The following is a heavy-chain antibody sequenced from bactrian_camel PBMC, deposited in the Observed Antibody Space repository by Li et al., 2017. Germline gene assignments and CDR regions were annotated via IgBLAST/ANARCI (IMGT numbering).Heavy chain of an antibody. V-gene: IGHV3S40*01. CDR1: GFTFSSYD. D-gene: IGHD6*01. J-gene: IGHJ2*01. Sequence: DVQLVESGGVSVQPGGSLRLSCAASGFTFSSYDMSWVRQAPGKGLEWVSAINSGGGSTYYADSVKGRFTISRDNDKKTLYLQLNSLKTEDTAMYYCVRSPGGSWYAGDIYLEVWGQGTQVTVS. CDR3: VRSPGGSWYAGDIYLEV. CDR2: INSGGGST.